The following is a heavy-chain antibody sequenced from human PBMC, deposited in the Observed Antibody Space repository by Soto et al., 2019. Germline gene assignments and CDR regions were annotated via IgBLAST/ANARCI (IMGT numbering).Heavy chain of an antibody. J-gene: IGHJ4*02. CDR3: ALAPIAVAPTGFAY. V-gene: IGHV2-5*01. CDR1: GFSLSTSGVG. D-gene: IGHD6-19*01. Sequence: GSGPTLVNPTQTLTLTCTFSGFSLSTSGVGVGWIRQPPGKALEWLALIYWNDDKRYSPSLKSRLTITKDTSKNQVVLTMTNMDPVDTATYYCALAPIAVAPTGFAYWGQGTLVTVSS. CDR2: IYWNDDK.